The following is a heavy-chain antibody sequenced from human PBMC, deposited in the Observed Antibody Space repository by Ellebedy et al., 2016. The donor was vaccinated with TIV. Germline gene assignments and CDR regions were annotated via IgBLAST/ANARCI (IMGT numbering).Heavy chain of an antibody. CDR2: ISSSGSTI. V-gene: IGHV3-48*04. CDR3: ARVGATRREDFRPDC. Sequence: GGSLRLSXAASGFTFSSYAMSWIRQAPGKGLEWVSYISSSGSTIYYADSVKGRFTISRDNAKNSLYLQMNSLRAEDTAVYYCARVGATRREDFRPDCWGQGTLVTVSS. CDR1: GFTFSSYA. J-gene: IGHJ4*02. D-gene: IGHD1-26*01.